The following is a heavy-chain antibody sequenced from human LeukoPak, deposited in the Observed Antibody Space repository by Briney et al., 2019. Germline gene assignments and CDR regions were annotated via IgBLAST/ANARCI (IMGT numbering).Heavy chain of an antibody. CDR1: GGTFSSYA. CDR3: ASLKGGSGSYSSFYYYYGMDV. J-gene: IGHJ6*02. V-gene: IGHV1-69*04. D-gene: IGHD3-10*01. Sequence: GASVKVSCKASGGTFSSYAISWVRQAPGQGLEWMGRIIPIFGIANCAQKFQGRVTITADKSTSTAYMELSSLRSEDTAVYYCASLKGGSGSYSSFYYYYGMDVWGQGTTVTVSS. CDR2: IIPIFGIA.